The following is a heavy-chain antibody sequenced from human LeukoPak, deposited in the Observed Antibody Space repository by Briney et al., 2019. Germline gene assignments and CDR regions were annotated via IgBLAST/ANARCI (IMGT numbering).Heavy chain of an antibody. CDR2: INHSGST. D-gene: IGHD3-3*01. V-gene: IGHV4-34*01. Sequence: SETLSLTCAVYGGSFSGYYWSWIRQPPGKGLEWIGEINHSGSTNYNPSLKSRVTISVDTSKNQFSLKLSSVTAADTAVYYCARERVAGARQNWFDPWGQGTLVTVSS. CDR1: GGSFSGYY. J-gene: IGHJ5*02. CDR3: ARERVAGARQNWFDP.